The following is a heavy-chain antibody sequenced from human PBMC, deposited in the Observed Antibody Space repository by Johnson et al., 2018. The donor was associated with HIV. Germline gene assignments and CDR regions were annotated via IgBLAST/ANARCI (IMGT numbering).Heavy chain of an antibody. J-gene: IGHJ3*02. CDR1: GFIFSNAW. CDR2: IKSKTDGGTT. V-gene: IGHV3-15*01. D-gene: IGHD2-21*01. Sequence: QLVESGGGLVKREGSLRLSCAPSGFIFSNAWMSWVRQAPGKGLEWVGRIKSKTDGGTTDYAVPVKGRFTISRDDSKKTLYLQMNSLKTEDTAVYYCTTLSDCPEIWGQGTMVTVSS. CDR3: TTLSDCPEI.